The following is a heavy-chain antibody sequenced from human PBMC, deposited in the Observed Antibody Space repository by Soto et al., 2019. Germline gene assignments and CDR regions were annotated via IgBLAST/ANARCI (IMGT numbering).Heavy chain of an antibody. Sequence: EVQMVESGGGVVQPGGSLRLSCAASGFSVTNNYMNWVRQAPGKGLEWVSIIDIGGNTYYADSVKDRFTISRDDSKNTPDLQMDSLRPEDTAVYFCARGRASPGYLGREHSFDFWGQGTLVTVSP. CDR3: ARGRASPGYLGREHSFDF. CDR1: GFSVTNNY. CDR2: IDIGGNT. D-gene: IGHD3-16*02. J-gene: IGHJ4*02. V-gene: IGHV3-66*01.